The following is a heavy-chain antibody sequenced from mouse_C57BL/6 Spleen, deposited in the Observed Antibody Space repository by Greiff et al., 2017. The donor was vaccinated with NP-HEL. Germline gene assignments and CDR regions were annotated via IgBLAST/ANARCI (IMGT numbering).Heavy chain of an antibody. V-gene: IGHV1-81*01. D-gene: IGHD1-1*01. CDR2: IYPRSGNT. CDR3: ARLLTTVVAPYFDY. CDR1: GYTFTSYG. Sequence: VQLQQSGAELARPGASVKLSCKASGYTFTSYGISWVKQRTGQGLEWIGEIYPRSGNTYYNEKFKGKATLTADKSSSTAYMELRSLTSEDSAVYFCARLLTTVVAPYFDYWGQGTTLTVSS. J-gene: IGHJ2*01.